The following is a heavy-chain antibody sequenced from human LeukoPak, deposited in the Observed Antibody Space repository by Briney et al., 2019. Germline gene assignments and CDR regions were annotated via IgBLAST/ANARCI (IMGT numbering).Heavy chain of an antibody. CDR3: ARVSYYDGGYFDY. J-gene: IGHJ4*02. CDR2: IYYSGST. V-gene: IGHV4-61*01. D-gene: IGHD3-22*01. CDR1: GGSISSRTYY. Sequence: SETLSLTCTVSGGSISSRTYYWGWIRQPPGKGLEWIGYIYYSGSTNYNPSLKSRVTISVDTSKNQFSLKLSSVTAADTAVYYCARVSYYDGGYFDYWGQGTLVTVSS.